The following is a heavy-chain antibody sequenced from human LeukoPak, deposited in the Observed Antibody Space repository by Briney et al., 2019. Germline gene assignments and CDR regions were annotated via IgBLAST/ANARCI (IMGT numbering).Heavy chain of an antibody. CDR3: ARGAGGYFDY. CDR1: GFTFSSYE. Sequence: PGGSLRLSCAVSGFTFSSYEMNWVRQAPGKGLEWVSYISSTGSPISYADSVKGRFTISRDNAKSSLYLQMNSLRAEDTAVYYCARGAGGYFDYWGQGILVTVSS. CDR2: ISSTGSPI. V-gene: IGHV3-48*03. D-gene: IGHD3-10*01. J-gene: IGHJ4*02.